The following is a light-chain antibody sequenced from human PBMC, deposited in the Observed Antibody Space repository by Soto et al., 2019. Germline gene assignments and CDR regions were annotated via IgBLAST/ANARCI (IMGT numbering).Light chain of an antibody. Sequence: QSALAQPASVSGSPGQSIAISCAGSSSDVGAYDYVSWYQQHPDKAPKVILYDVSNRPSGISFRFSGSKSGNTASLTISGLQAEDEADYYCRSYTSSATYAFGTGTKLTVL. V-gene: IGLV2-14*03. CDR2: DVS. J-gene: IGLJ1*01. CDR3: RSYTSSATYA. CDR1: SSDVGAYDY.